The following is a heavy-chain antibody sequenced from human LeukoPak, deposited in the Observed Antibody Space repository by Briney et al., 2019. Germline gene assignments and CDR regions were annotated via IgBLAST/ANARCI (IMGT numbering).Heavy chain of an antibody. J-gene: IGHJ4*02. Sequence: PGGSLRLSCAASGFTFSSYAMSWVRQAPGKGLEWVSSISWNSGSIGYADSVQGRFTISRDNAKNSLYLQMNSLRAEDTAFYYCAKDIRSSSLGVAVDWGQGTLVTVSS. D-gene: IGHD6-6*01. CDR3: AKDIRSSSLGVAVD. CDR2: ISWNSGSI. V-gene: IGHV3-9*01. CDR1: GFTFSSYA.